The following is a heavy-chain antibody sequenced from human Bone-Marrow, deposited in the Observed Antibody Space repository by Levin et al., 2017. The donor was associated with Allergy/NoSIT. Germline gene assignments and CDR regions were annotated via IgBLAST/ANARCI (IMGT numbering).Heavy chain of an antibody. D-gene: IGHD2-15*01. Sequence: SETLSLTCTVSGGSISSSAYYWGWIRQTPGKGLEWIGTIYYSGTTNYNPSLKSRVTVSVDSSENQFSLKLRSVIAAEPAVYHCARLRDCSGGGCVSYFYFYYMDVWGQGTTVTVSS. CDR2: IYYSGTT. CDR3: ARLRDCSGGGCVSYFYFYYMDV. V-gene: IGHV4-39*01. CDR1: GGSISSSAYY. J-gene: IGHJ6*03.